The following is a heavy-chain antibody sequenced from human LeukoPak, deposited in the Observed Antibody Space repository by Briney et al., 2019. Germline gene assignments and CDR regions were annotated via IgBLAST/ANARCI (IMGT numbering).Heavy chain of an antibody. CDR2: IYYSGST. D-gene: IGHD3-10*01. CDR1: GGSISSYY. CDR3: AGGGFRVRGFSAFDI. J-gene: IGHJ3*02. V-gene: IGHV4-59*01. Sequence: SETLSLTCTVSGGSISSYYWSWIRQPPGKGLEWIRYIYYSGSTNYNPSLKSRVTISVDTSKNQFSLKLSSVTAADTAVYYWAGGGFRVRGFSAFDIWGQGKMVTSLQ.